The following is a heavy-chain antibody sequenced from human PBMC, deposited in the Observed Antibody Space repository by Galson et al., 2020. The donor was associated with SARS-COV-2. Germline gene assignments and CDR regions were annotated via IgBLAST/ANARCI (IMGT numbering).Heavy chain of an antibody. D-gene: IGHD3-22*01. CDR2: IYYSGST. Sequence: ETSETLSLTCTVSGGSISSGGYYRSWIRQHPGKGLEWIGYIYYSGSTYYNPSLKSRVTISVDTSKNQFSLKLSSVTAADTAVYYCARARIVVVINAFDIWGQGTMVTVSS. CDR3: ARARIVVVINAFDI. V-gene: IGHV4-31*03. CDR1: GGSISSGGYY. J-gene: IGHJ3*02.